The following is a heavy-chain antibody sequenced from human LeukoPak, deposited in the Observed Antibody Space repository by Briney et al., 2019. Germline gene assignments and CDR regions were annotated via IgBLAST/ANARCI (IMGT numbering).Heavy chain of an antibody. V-gene: IGHV4-59*08. J-gene: IGHJ4*02. D-gene: IGHD6-13*01. CDR2: IYYSGST. Sequence: SKTLSLTCTVSGGSISNFYWAWIRQPPGKGLEWIGYIYYSGSTNYNPSLKSRVTISVDTSKNQFSLKLSSVTAADTAVYYCARQIAAADNIDYWGQGTLVTVSS. CDR1: GGSISNFY. CDR3: ARQIAAADNIDY.